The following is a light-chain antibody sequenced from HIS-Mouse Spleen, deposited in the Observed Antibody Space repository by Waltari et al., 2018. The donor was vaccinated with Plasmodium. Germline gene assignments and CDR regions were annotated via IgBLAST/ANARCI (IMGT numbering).Light chain of an antibody. CDR1: QSVLYSSNNKNY. J-gene: IGKJ4*01. V-gene: IGKV4-1*01. CDR3: QQYYSTPLT. CDR2: WAS. Sequence: DHVMTPSPDPLAVSLGESAPLTCNYSQSVLYSSNNKNYLAWYQQKPGQPPKLLIYWASTRESGVPDRFSGSGSGTDFTLTISSLQAEDVAVYYCQQYYSTPLTFGGGTKVEIK.